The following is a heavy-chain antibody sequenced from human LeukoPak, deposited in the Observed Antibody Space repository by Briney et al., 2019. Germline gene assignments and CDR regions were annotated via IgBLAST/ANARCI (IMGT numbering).Heavy chain of an antibody. J-gene: IGHJ5*02. D-gene: IGHD3-10*01. V-gene: IGHV3-30-3*01. CDR2: ISYDGSNK. CDR1: GFTFSSYA. CDR3: AREPGRPYYYGSGSYP. Sequence: GSLRLSCAASGFTFSSYAMHWVRQAPGKGLEWVAVISYDGSNKYYADSVKGRFTISRDNSKNTLYLQMNSLRAEDTAVYYCAREPGRPYYYGSGSYPFGQGTLVTVSS.